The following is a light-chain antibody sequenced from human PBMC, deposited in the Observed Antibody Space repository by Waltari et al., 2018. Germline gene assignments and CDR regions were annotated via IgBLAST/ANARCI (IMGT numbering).Light chain of an antibody. CDR3: QQYSNWPPIT. CDR2: GAS. J-gene: IGKJ5*01. V-gene: IGKV3-15*01. CDR1: QSVSTN. Sequence: ETVMTQSPATLSVSPGERATLSCRASQSVSTNLAWYQQKPGQAPRLLIYGASTRATGIPARLSGTGSGTEFTLTIDSLQSEDFAVYYCQQYSNWPPITFGQGTRLEIK.